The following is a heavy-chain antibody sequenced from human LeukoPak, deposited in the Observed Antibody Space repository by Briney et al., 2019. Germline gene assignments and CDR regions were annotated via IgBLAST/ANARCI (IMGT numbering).Heavy chain of an antibody. CDR1: GFAVSSSY. V-gene: IGHV3-53*01. J-gene: IGHJ4*02. CDR3: ARDKDDYGDYIFDY. CDR2: IYSGGST. D-gene: IGHD4-17*01. Sequence: GGSLRLSCAASGFAVSSSYMSWVRQAPGMRLEWVSVIYSGGSTDYADSVKGRFTISRDNSKNTLYLQMNSLRAGDTAVYYCARDKDDYGDYIFDYWGQGTLVTVSS.